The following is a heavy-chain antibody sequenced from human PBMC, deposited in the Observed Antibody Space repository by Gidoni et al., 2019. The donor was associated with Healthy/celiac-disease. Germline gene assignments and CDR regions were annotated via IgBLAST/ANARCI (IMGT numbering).Heavy chain of an antibody. J-gene: IGHJ3*02. CDR3: ARDADSSGLDAFDI. D-gene: IGHD3-22*01. V-gene: IGHV1-2*02. Sequence: QVQLVQSGAEVKKPGASVNVSCQASGYPFTGYYMHWVRQAPGQGLEWMGWINPNSGGTNYAQKFQGRVTMTRDTSISTAYMELSRLRSDDTAVYYCARDADSSGLDAFDIWGQGTMVTVSS. CDR1: GYPFTGYY. CDR2: INPNSGGT.